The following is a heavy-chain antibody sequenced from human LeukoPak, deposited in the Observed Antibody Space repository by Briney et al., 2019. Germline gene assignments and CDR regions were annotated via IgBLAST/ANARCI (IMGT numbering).Heavy chain of an antibody. V-gene: IGHV1-8*03. CDR3: ATNVREARHFHY. CDR2: MNPNSGNT. J-gene: IGHJ1*01. CDR1: GYTFTSYD. Sequence: ASEKVSCKASGYTFTSYDINWVRQATGQGLEWMGWMNPNSGNTGYAQKFQGRVTITRNTSINTAYMELSSLSSEDTAVYYCATNVREARHFHYWGQGTLVTVSS. D-gene: IGHD6-6*01.